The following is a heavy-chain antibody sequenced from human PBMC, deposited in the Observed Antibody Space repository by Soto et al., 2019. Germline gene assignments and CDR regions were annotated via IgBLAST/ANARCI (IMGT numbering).Heavy chain of an antibody. CDR1: GGTFSIYT. J-gene: IGHJ6*02. Sequence: ASVKVSCKASGGTFSIYTISWVRQAPGQGLEWMGRIIPILDIASDAQKFQGRVTITADKSTSTAYMELSSLRSEDTAVYYCASSKQQLVPPHYYYGMDVWGQGTTVTVSS. V-gene: IGHV1-69*02. CDR2: IIPILDIA. CDR3: ASSKQQLVPPHYYYGMDV. D-gene: IGHD6-13*01.